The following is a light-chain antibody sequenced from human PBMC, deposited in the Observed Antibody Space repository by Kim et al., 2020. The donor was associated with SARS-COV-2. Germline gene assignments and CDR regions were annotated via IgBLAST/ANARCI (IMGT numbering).Light chain of an antibody. J-gene: IGLJ1*01. Sequence: GEAVTISCTGTNSDVGVYEYVVWYQQYPGAAPKVVIYDVNKRPSGVPDRFSGSKSGNTATLTVSSLQAEDEADYYCSSYAGDNKFVFGTGTKVTVL. CDR2: DVN. CDR1: NSDVGVYEY. CDR3: SSYAGDNKFV. V-gene: IGLV2-8*01.